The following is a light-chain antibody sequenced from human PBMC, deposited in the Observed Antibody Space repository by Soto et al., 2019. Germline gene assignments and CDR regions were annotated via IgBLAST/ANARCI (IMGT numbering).Light chain of an antibody. J-gene: IGKJ1*01. CDR2: GVS. CDR3: QQCGSSPWT. V-gene: IGKV3-20*01. Sequence: EIVLTQSPGTLSLSPGEGATLACRASQTISSNFLAWYQQKPGQASRLLIYGVSIRATGIPDRFSGSGSGTDFTLTISRLEPEDFAVYYCQQCGSSPWTFGQGTTVEIK. CDR1: QTISSNF.